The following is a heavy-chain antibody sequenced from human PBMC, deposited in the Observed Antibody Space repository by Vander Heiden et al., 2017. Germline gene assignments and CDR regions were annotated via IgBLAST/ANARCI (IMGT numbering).Heavy chain of an antibody. CDR2: INTNTGHP. J-gene: IGHJ5*02. CDR1: RYTFTSYA. V-gene: IGHV7-4-1*02. Sequence: QVQLVQSGSELKKPGASAKVSCKASRYTFTSYAMNWVRQAPGHGLEWMGWINTNTGHPTYGQGCTGRFVFSLDTSVSTAYLQISSLKAEDTAVYYCARELSAAVWFDPWGQGTLVTVSS. CDR3: ARELSAAVWFDP. D-gene: IGHD2-15*01.